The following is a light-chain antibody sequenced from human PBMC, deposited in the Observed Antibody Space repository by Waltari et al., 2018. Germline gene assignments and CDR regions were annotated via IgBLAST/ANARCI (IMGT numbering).Light chain of an antibody. Sequence: SSELTQDPAVSVALGQTARITCQGDSPRRYYASWYQQRPGQAPRLVLYGQDNRPSGIPDRFSGSTSGDTASLTITGAQAEDEADYYCHSRDTISTRVFGGGTRLTV. CDR3: HSRDTISTRV. J-gene: IGLJ3*02. CDR2: GQD. V-gene: IGLV3-19*01. CDR1: SPRRYY.